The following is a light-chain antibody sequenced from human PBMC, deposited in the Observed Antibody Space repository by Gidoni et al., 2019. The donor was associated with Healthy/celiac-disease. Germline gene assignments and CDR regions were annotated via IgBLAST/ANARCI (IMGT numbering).Light chain of an antibody. J-gene: IGLJ2*01. CDR3: QVWDNNSDYVL. CDR1: NIGSKS. Sequence: SHVLIQPPSVSVAPGQTAKITCGGNNIGSKSVHWYQQRPGQAPVLVIYNDIDRPSGIPERFYGSNSGNTATLTISRVAAGDEADYYCQVWDNNSDYVLFGGGTKLTVL. CDR2: NDI. V-gene: IGLV3-21*04.